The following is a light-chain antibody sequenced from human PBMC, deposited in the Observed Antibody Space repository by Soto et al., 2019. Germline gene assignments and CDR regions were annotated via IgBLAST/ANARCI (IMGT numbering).Light chain of an antibody. CDR2: GVS. J-gene: IGLJ3*02. CDR1: SSDVGGYNY. Sequence: QSALTQPASVSGSPGQSITISCTGTSSDVGGYNYVSWYQQHPGRAPKLMIYGVSNRPSGVSNRFSGSKSGNTASLTISGLQPEDEADYYCTSYTSTSTLRVFGGGTKLTV. CDR3: TSYTSTSTLRV. V-gene: IGLV2-14*01.